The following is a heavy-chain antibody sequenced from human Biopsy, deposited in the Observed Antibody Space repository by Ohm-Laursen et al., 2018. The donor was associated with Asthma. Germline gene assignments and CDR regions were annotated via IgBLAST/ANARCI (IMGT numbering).Heavy chain of an antibody. CDR1: VYTFNSAG. CDR3: ARAVDYSHYYGIDV. J-gene: IGHJ6*02. V-gene: IGHV1-18*01. Sequence: APVKVSCKTSVYTFNSAGFTWVRQAPGQGLEWMGWISVYNGNTKVAQKLQDRVTMITDTSTSTACMELRSLRSDDTAVYFCARAVDYSHYYGIDVWGQGTTVTVS. D-gene: IGHD3-10*01. CDR2: ISVYNGNT.